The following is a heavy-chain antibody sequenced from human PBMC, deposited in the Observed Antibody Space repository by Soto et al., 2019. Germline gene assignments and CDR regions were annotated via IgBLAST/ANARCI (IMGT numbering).Heavy chain of an antibody. Sequence: QVQLVQSGAEVKKPGSSVKVSCKASGGTFSSYTISWVRQAPGQGLAWMGRIIPILGIANYAQKFQGRVTITADKSTSTADMELSSLRSEDTAVYYCARDSGFEGYGYFDYWGQGTLVTVAS. CDR1: GGTFSSYT. J-gene: IGHJ4*02. CDR3: ARDSGFEGYGYFDY. CDR2: IIPILGIA. D-gene: IGHD6-13*01. V-gene: IGHV1-69*08.